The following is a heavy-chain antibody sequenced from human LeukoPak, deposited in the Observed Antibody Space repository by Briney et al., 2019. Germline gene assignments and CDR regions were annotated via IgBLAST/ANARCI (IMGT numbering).Heavy chain of an antibody. V-gene: IGHV3-23*01. Sequence: PGGSLRLSCAVSGLRFNSYAMSWVRQAPGKGLEWVSSISASGTSLYYAESVKGRFTISRGNPKNTLYLQMNSLTAEDTAVYYCAKGWQQLVRFPFDYWGQGTLVTVSS. CDR3: AKGWQQLVRFPFDY. J-gene: IGHJ4*02. D-gene: IGHD6-13*01. CDR2: ISASGTSL. CDR1: GLRFNSYA.